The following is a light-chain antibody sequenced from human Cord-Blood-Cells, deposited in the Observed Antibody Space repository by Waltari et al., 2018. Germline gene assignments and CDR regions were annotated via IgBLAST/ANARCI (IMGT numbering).Light chain of an antibody. V-gene: IGKV1-39*01. CDR2: AAS. CDR3: QQSYSTPVT. J-gene: IGKJ3*01. CDR1: QSISSY. Sequence: DIQMTQSPSSLSASVGDRVTITCRASQSISSYLNWYQQKPGKAPKPLIYAASSLQSGVPSRCSGSGSGTDFTLTISSLQPEDFATYYCQQSYSTPVTFGPGTKVDIK.